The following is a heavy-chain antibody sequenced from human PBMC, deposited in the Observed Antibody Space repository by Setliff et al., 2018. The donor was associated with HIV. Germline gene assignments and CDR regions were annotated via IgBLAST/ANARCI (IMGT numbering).Heavy chain of an antibody. CDR1: GFTFSSYS. D-gene: IGHD3-10*01. J-gene: IGHJ6*02. CDR3: ARTRGDYYYYYGMDV. V-gene: IGHV3-21*01. CDR2: ISSSSSYI. Sequence: RLSCAASGFTFSSYSMNWVRQAPGKGLEWVSSISSSSSYIYYADSVKGRFTISRDNAKNSLYLQMNSLRAEDTAVYYCARTRGDYYYYYGMDVWGQGTTVTVSS.